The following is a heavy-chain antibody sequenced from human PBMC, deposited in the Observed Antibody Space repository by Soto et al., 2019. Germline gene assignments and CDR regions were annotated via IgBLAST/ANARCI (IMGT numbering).Heavy chain of an antibody. Sequence: LAWPLCISSPASGFTFSRKSMNWIRQAPEKGLEWVSSISSSSSYIYYEDSVKGRFTISRDNAQNSLYLQMNSLRAEDTAVYYCERNPKKNYYWSGFRSSYYSVMHGCGRGEPVTVYS. J-gene: IGHJ6*02. V-gene: IGHV3-21*01. CDR2: ISSSSSYI. CDR3: ERNPKKNYYWSGFRSSYYSVMHG. CDR1: GFTFSRKS. D-gene: IGHD3-10*01.